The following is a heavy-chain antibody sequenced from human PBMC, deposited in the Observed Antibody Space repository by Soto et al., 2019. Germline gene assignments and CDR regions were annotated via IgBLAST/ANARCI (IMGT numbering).Heavy chain of an antibody. CDR3: ARVVYDYVWGSYGGMDV. V-gene: IGHV4-30-4*01. D-gene: IGHD3-16*01. Sequence: SETLSLTCTVSGCSISSGDYYWIWIRQPPGKGLEWVGYIYYSGSTYYNPSLKSRVTISVDTSKNQFSLKLSSVTAADTAVYYCARVVYDYVWGSYGGMDVWGQGTTVTVSS. CDR2: IYYSGST. J-gene: IGHJ6*02. CDR1: GCSISSGDYY.